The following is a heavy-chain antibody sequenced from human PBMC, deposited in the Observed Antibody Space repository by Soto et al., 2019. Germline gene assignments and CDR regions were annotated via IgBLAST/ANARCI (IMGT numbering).Heavy chain of an antibody. CDR1: GFTFRSYA. J-gene: IGHJ6*02. CDR3: AKEHYDSWRQLFYYYGMDV. CDR2: ISYDGSNK. Sequence: GGSLRLSCAASGFTFRSYAMSWVRQAPGKGLEWVAVISYDGSNKYYADSVKGRFTISRDNSKNTLYLQMNSLRAEDTAVYYCAKEHYDSWRQLFYYYGMDVWGQGTTVTVSS. V-gene: IGHV3-30*18. D-gene: IGHD3-3*01.